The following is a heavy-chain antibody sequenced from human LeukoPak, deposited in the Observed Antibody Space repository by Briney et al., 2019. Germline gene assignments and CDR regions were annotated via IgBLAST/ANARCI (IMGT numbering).Heavy chain of an antibody. Sequence: GASVKVSCKVSGYTLTELSMHWVRQAPGKGLEWMGGFDPEDGETIYAQKFQGRVTMAEDTSTDTAYMELSSLRSEDTAVYYCACGDRYSSGWYGPIGYWGQGTLVTVSS. CDR2: FDPEDGET. CDR1: GYTLTELS. D-gene: IGHD6-19*01. CDR3: ACGDRYSSGWYGPIGY. J-gene: IGHJ4*02. V-gene: IGHV1-24*01.